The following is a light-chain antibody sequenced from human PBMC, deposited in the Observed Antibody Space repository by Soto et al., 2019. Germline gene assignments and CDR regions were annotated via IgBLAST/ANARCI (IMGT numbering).Light chain of an antibody. CDR2: EAS. CDR3: QQYTDYPWT. CDR1: QSLSSW. J-gene: IGKJ1*01. V-gene: IGKV1-5*03. Sequence: DIQMTQSPSTLSASVGDRVTITCRASQSLSSWLAWYQQKPGKAPKVLIYEASNLEVGVPSRFSGSGSGTEFRLTISSLQPDDVATYYCQQYTDYPWTFGQGTKVEIK.